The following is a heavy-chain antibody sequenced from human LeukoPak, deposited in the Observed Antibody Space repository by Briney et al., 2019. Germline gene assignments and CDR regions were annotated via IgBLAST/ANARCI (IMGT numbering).Heavy chain of an antibody. CDR1: GYTFTTYP. Sequence: ASVKVSCKTSGYTFTTYPMNWVRQAPGQGLEWMGWINTNTGNPTYAQGFTGRFVFSLDTSVSTANLQITSLKAEDTAVYYSARDPPRSHGAVDIWGQGTMVTVSS. CDR2: INTNTGNP. J-gene: IGHJ3*02. CDR3: ARDPPRSHGAVDI. V-gene: IGHV7-4-1*02.